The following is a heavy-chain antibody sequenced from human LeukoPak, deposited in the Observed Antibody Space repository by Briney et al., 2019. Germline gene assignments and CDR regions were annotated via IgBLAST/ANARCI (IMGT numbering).Heavy chain of an antibody. CDR3: AREDMFYDYVSGTYPYFDF. Sequence: ASVKVSCKASGGTFSSYAISWVRQAPGQGLEWMGVINPSGGGANYGQTFQGRVTMTRGTSTSTVYMELSSLRSEDSAVYYCAREDMFYDYVSGTYPYFDFWGQGTLVIVSS. V-gene: IGHV1-46*01. CDR2: INPSGGGA. D-gene: IGHD3-16*02. J-gene: IGHJ4*02. CDR1: GGTFSSYA.